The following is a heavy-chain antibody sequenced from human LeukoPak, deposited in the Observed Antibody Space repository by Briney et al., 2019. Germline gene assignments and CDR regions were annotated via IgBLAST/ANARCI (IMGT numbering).Heavy chain of an antibody. V-gene: IGHV4-38-2*01. CDR1: AYSISSGYY. CDR2: IYHSGST. D-gene: IGHD6-13*01. J-gene: IGHJ4*02. CDR3: ARRLAADTFDY. Sequence: SETLSLTCAVSAYSISSGYYWVWIRQPPGKGLEWIGSIYHSGSTYYNPSLKSRVTISVDTSKNQFSLKLTSVTAADTAVYYCARRLAADTFDYWGQGTLVTVSS.